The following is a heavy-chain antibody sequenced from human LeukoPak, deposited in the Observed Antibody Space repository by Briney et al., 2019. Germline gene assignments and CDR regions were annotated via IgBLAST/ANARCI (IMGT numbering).Heavy chain of an antibody. CDR3: AKDHLAGYSYGGYYFDY. Sequence: AGGSLRPSRVASGFTFSSYGMHWVRQGPRKGLEWVAVISHDGSNKYYAVSVKGRFTISRDNSKDTLYLQMNSLRVEDTAVYYCAKDHLAGYSYGGYYFDYWGQGTLVTVSS. CDR2: ISHDGSNK. D-gene: IGHD5-18*01. J-gene: IGHJ4*02. V-gene: IGHV3-30*18. CDR1: GFTFSSYG.